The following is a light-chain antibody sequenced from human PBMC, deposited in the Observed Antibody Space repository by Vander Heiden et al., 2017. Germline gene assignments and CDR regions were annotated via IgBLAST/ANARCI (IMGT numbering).Light chain of an antibody. Sequence: SYELTQPLSVSVALGQTARITCGGNNIGRKAVHWYQQKPGQVPVLVIYRDNIRPSGIPERFSGSNSGNTATLTISGAQAGDEADYYCQVWDSSTVVFGGGTKLTVL. V-gene: IGLV3-9*01. CDR1: NIGRKA. J-gene: IGLJ2*01. CDR3: QVWDSSTVV. CDR2: RDN.